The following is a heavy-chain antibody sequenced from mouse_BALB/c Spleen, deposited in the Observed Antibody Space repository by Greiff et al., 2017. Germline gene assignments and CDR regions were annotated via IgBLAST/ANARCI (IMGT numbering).Heavy chain of an antibody. Sequence: LVKTGASVKISCKASGYSFTGYYMHWVKQSHGKSLAWIGYISCYNGATSYNQKFKGKATFTVDTSSSTAYMQFNSLTSEDSAVYYRARSVLRLRSYFDVWGAGTTVTVSA. V-gene: IGHV1S34*01. CDR2: ISCYNGAT. J-gene: IGHJ1*01. CDR3: ARSVLRLRSYFDV. CDR1: GYSFTGYY. D-gene: IGHD1-2*01.